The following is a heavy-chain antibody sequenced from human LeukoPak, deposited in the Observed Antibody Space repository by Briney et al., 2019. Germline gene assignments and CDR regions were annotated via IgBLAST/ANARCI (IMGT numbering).Heavy chain of an antibody. CDR2: IKQDGSEK. J-gene: IGHJ4*02. D-gene: IGHD1-7*01. CDR3: ARDPVAGTTTFDY. CDR1: GFTFSSYW. Sequence: GGSLRLSCAASGFTFSSYWMSWVRQAPGKGLEWVANIKQDGSEKYYVDSVKGRFTISRDNAKNSLYLQMNRLRAEDTAVYYCARDPVAGTTTFDYWGQGTLVTVSS. V-gene: IGHV3-7*01.